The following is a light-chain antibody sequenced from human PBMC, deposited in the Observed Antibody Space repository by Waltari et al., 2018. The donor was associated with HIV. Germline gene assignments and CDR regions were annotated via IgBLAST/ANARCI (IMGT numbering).Light chain of an antibody. Sequence: PVTPGEPASISCRSSQSLLHSNGYNYLDWYLQKPGQSPQLLIYLGSTRASGVPDRFSGSGSGTDFTLKISRVEAEDVGVYYCMQALQTPRTFGQGTKVEIK. CDR2: LGS. CDR3: MQALQTPRT. V-gene: IGKV2-28*01. J-gene: IGKJ1*01. CDR1: QSLLHSNGYNY.